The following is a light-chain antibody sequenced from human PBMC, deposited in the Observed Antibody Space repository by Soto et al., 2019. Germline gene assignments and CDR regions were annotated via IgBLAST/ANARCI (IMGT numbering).Light chain of an antibody. Sequence: QPVLTQSPSASASLGASVKLTCTLSSGHSSYAIAWHQQQPEKGPRYLMKVDSDGSHSRGDGVPDRFSGSSYGDERYLIISSLQSEDEADYYCQTWGTGIQVFGGGTKLTVL. V-gene: IGLV4-69*01. CDR1: SGHSSYA. CDR2: VDSDGSH. CDR3: QTWGTGIQV. J-gene: IGLJ3*02.